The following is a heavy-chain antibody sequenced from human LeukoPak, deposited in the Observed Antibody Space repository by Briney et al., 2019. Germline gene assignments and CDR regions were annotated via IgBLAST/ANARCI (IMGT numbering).Heavy chain of an antibody. J-gene: IGHJ4*02. CDR1: GFTFGTYD. Sequence: GGSLRLSCAASGFTFGTYDMSWVRQAPGKGLEWVSTLACLDSSCTEYYSDSVKGRFSISRDKSKSTLSLQLNSLRVEDTAIYYCVRDSEGSFDYWGQGTLVTAPS. CDR2: CLDSSCTE. CDR3: VRDSEGSFDY. D-gene: IGHD3-10*01. V-gene: IGHV3-23*01.